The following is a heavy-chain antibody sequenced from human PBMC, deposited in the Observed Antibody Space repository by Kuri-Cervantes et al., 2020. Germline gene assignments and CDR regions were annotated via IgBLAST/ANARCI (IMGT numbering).Heavy chain of an antibody. CDR1: GGSISSYY. V-gene: IGHV4-34*01. CDR3: TRAKTARGWFDP. D-gene: IGHD6-6*01. Sequence: SETLSLTCTVSGGSISSYYWSWIRQPPGKGLEWIGEINHSGSTNYNPSLKSRVTISVDTSKNQFSLRLSSITAADTAVYYCTRAKTARGWFDPWGQGTLVTVSS. CDR2: INHSGST. J-gene: IGHJ5*02.